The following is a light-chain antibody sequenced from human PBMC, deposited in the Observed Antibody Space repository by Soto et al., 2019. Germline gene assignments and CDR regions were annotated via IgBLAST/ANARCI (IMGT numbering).Light chain of an antibody. V-gene: IGLV1-47*01. CDR3: AEWDDRLRGLYV. CDR1: SSNIGTNY. Sequence: QSVLTQPPSASGTPGQRVTISCSGSSSNIGTNYVYWYQQLPGTAPKLLIYRNNQRPSGVPDRFHGSKPGTSASLAISGRRSEDEADYYCAEWDDRLRGLYVFGIGTKVTVL. J-gene: IGLJ1*01. CDR2: RNN.